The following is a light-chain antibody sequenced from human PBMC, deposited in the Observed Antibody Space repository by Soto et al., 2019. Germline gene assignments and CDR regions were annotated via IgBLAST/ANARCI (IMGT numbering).Light chain of an antibody. Sequence: QSVLTQPPSASGSPGQSVTISCTGTSSDVGGYNYVSWYQQHPGKAPKFMIYEVSKRPSGVPDRFSGSKSGNTASLTVSGLQAEDEADYYCCSYAGSNNFVFGTGTKVTVL. CDR1: SSDVGGYNY. V-gene: IGLV2-8*01. J-gene: IGLJ1*01. CDR3: CSYAGSNNFV. CDR2: EVS.